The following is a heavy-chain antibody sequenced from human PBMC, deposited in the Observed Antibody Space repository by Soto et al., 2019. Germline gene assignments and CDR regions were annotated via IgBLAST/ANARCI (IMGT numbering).Heavy chain of an antibody. Sequence: EVQLVESGGDLVEPGTSLRLSCAASGFTFSDAWMSWVRQAPGKGLEWVGRIKRNADGATTEYAAPVKGRFTISRDDSQNTLFLQMNSLNTEDTAVYYCNRESFGLGTSGRGTRVTVSS. CDR3: NRESFGLGT. J-gene: IGHJ5*02. CDR2: IKRNADGATT. V-gene: IGHV3-15*01. CDR1: GFTFSDAW. D-gene: IGHD3-10*01.